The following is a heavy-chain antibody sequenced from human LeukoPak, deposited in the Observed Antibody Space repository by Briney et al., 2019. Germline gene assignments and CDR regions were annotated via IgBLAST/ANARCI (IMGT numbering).Heavy chain of an antibody. J-gene: IGHJ4*02. CDR1: GFTLSSYG. D-gene: IGHD5-12*01. CDR2: TSYYGSNK. V-gene: IGHV3-30*18. Sequence: PGGSLSLSCAASGFTLSSYGVHWVREAPAKGREWGAVTSYYGSNKYYADSVKGRFTISRDNSKNTLYLQMNSLRAEDTAVYYCAKGSRGYSGYDYGGLMDYWGQGTLVTVSS. CDR3: AKGSRGYSGYDYGGLMDY.